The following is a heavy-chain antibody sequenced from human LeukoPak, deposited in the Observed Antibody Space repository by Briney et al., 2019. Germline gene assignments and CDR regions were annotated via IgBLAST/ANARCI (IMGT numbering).Heavy chain of an antibody. Sequence: SETLSLTCAVYGGSFSGYYWSWIRQPPGKGLEWIGEINHSGSTNYNPSLKSRVTISVDTSKNQFSLRLSSMTAADTAVYYCARGLRPTKTMLSWFDPWGQGTLVTVSS. D-gene: IGHD3-10*02. V-gene: IGHV4-34*01. CDR1: GGSFSGYY. J-gene: IGHJ5*02. CDR2: INHSGST. CDR3: ARGLRPTKTMLSWFDP.